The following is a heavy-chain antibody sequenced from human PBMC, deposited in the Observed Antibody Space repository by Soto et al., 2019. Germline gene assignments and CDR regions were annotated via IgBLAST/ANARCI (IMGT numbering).Heavy chain of an antibody. CDR3: ARAIRIYDSSGYFFDY. CDR1: GGSISSKNYY. V-gene: IGHV4-61*05. D-gene: IGHD3-22*01. J-gene: IGHJ4*02. CDR2: IYYSGST. Sequence: PSETLSLTCAVSGGSISSKNYYWGWIRHPPGKGLEWIGYIYYSGSTNHTPSLKSRVTISVDTSKNQFSLKLSSVTAADTAVYYCARAIRIYDSSGYFFDYWGQGTLVTVSS.